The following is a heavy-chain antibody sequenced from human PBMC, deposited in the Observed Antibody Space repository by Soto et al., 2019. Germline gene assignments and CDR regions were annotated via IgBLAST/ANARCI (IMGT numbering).Heavy chain of an antibody. CDR2: INHRGST. CDR1: GESFIGYY. V-gene: IGHV4-34*02. D-gene: IGHD5-12*01. CDR3: ARTDIVTTNWFDP. Sequence: QVHLQQWGAGLLKPSETLSLTCAVYGESFIGYYWTWVRQPPGKGLEWIGEINHRGSTNYNPSLKSRVTISIDTSKNQFSLKLSSVTAADTSVYSAARTDIVTTNWFDPWGQGTLVTVSS. J-gene: IGHJ5*02.